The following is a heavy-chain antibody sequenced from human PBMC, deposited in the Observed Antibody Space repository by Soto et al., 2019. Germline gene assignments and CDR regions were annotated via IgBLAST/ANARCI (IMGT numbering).Heavy chain of an antibody. CDR2: ISYDGSNK. Sequence: QVQLVQSGAEVKKPGSSVKVSCKASGGTFSSYAMHWVRQAPGKGLEWVAVISYDGSNKYYADSVKGRFTISRDNSKNTLYLQMNSLRAEDTAVYYCARTGLLHGMDVWGQGTTVTVSS. CDR3: ARTGLLHGMDV. V-gene: IGHV3-30-3*01. D-gene: IGHD2-15*01. J-gene: IGHJ6*02. CDR1: GGTFSSYA.